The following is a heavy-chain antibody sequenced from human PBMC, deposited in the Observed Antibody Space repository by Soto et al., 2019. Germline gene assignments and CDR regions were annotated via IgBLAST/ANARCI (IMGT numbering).Heavy chain of an antibody. CDR3: ARVEYSILDYRSHRSLPFDY. J-gene: IGHJ4*02. D-gene: IGHD6-6*01. CDR1: GYTFTSYG. V-gene: IGHV1-18*01. Sequence: GASVKVSCKASGYTFTSYGISWVRQAPGQGLEWMGWISAYNGNTNYAQKLQGRVTMTTDTSTSTAYMELRSLRSDDTTVYYCARVEYSILDYRSHRSLPFDYWGQGTLVTVSS. CDR2: ISAYNGNT.